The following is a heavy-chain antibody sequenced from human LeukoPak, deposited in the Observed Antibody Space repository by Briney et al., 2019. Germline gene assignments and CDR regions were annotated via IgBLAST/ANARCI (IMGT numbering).Heavy chain of an antibody. J-gene: IGHJ4*02. Sequence: ASVKVSCKASGYTFTTYGVNWVRQAPGQGLEWMGWISTYDAKTYYAQMLQGRVTMTRDTSTSTAYMELRSLRADDTAVYYCVRDGGRSIAARPGFDYWGQGTLVTVSS. CDR1: GYTFTTYG. D-gene: IGHD6-6*01. CDR2: ISTYDAKT. CDR3: VRDGGRSIAARPGFDY. V-gene: IGHV1-18*01.